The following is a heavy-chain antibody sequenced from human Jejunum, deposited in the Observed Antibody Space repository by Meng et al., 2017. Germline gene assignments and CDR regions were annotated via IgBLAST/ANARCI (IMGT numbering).Heavy chain of an antibody. D-gene: IGHD3-10*01. J-gene: IGHJ4*02. CDR2: ISHSSGAT. CDR3: ARNMVRGLYYFDY. CDR1: GYPFTVSY. V-gene: IGHV1-2*06. Sequence: QVHRVESGSVVTNPGAPMKVSCKSSGYPFTVSYMHWVRQAPGQGLEWMGRISHSSGATNYAQKFQGRVTMTRDTSISTAYMEVTRLRSDDTAVYYCARNMVRGLYYFDYWGQGTLVTVSS.